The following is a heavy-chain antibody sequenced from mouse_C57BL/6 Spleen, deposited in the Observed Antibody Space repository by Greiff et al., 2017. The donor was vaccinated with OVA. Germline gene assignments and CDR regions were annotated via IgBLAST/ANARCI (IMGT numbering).Heavy chain of an antibody. Sequence: QVQLKESGPGLVQPSQSLSITCTVSGFSLTSYGVHWVRQSPGKGLEWLGVIWSGGSTDYNAAFISRLSISKDNSKSQVFFKMNSLQADDTAIYYCARGDYGSYEGAMDYWGQGTSVTVSS. CDR3: ARGDYGSYEGAMDY. CDR1: GFSLTSYG. D-gene: IGHD2-2*01. J-gene: IGHJ4*01. V-gene: IGHV2-2*01. CDR2: IWSGGST.